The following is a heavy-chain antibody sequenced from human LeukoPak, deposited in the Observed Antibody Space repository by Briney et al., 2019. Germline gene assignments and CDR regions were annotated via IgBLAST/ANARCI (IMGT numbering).Heavy chain of an antibody. J-gene: IGHJ5*02. CDR2: IYYSGST. CDR3: ARDLGHEYCSSTSCYTAHWFDP. Sequence: NPSETLSLTCTVSGGSISSGGYYWSWIRQHPGTGLEWIGYIYYSGSTYYNPSLKSRVTISVDTSKNQFSLKLSSVTAADTAVYYCARDLGHEYCSSTSCYTAHWFDPWGQGTLVTVSS. CDR1: GGSISSGGYY. V-gene: IGHV4-31*03. D-gene: IGHD2-2*02.